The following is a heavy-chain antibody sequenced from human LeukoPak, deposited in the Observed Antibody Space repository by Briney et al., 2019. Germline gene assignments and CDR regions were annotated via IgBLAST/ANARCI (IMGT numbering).Heavy chain of an antibody. CDR1: GYTFTGYY. Sequence: GASVKVPCKASGYTFTGYYMHWVRQAPGQGLEWMGWINPNSGGTNYAQKFRGWVTMTRDTSISTAYMELSRLRSDDTAVYYCAREDSSSSGSFDYWGQGTLVTVSS. J-gene: IGHJ4*02. V-gene: IGHV1-2*04. CDR2: INPNSGGT. CDR3: AREDSSSSGSFDY. D-gene: IGHD6-6*01.